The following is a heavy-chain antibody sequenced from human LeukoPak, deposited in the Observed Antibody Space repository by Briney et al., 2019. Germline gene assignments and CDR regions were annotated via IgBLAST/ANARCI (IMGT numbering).Heavy chain of an antibody. D-gene: IGHD6-13*01. Sequence: GGSLRLSCAASGFTLSSFDMHWVRQAPGKGLEWVAATGTAGDIFYLESVKGRFTISRDNAKNSLYLQMNSLRAEDTAVYYCARASSSSWRSWFDPWGQGTLVTVSS. V-gene: IGHV3-13*01. CDR1: GFTLSSFD. CDR2: TGTAGDI. CDR3: ARASSSSWRSWFDP. J-gene: IGHJ5*02.